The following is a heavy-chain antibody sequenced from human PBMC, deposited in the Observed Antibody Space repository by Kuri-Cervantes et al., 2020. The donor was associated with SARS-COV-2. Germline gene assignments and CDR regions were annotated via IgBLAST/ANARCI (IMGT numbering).Heavy chain of an antibody. J-gene: IGHJ6*03. Sequence: ETLSLTCAASRFTFSSYSMNWVRQAPGKGLEWVSSISSSSSYIYYADSVKGRFTISRDNAKNSLYLQMNSLRAEDTAVYYCAKPSGELVYYYYYYMDVWGKGTTVTVSS. CDR2: ISSSSSYI. CDR3: AKPSGELVYYYYYYMDV. V-gene: IGHV3-21*01. D-gene: IGHD1-7*01. CDR1: RFTFSSYS.